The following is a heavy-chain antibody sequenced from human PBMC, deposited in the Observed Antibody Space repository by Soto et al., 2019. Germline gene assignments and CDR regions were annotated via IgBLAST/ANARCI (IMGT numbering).Heavy chain of an antibody. D-gene: IGHD3-16*01. J-gene: IGHJ2*01. CDR2: MYYSGST. Sequence: QVQLQESGPGLVKTSETLSLNCTVTGGSISSYYWSWIRQPPGHGLEWIGYMYYSGSTNYNPSLKSQVTISVEPSKHHFSLKLSAVTAADTAVYYCAIVGPAVWVTDSWYVDLFGRGTLVTVSS. V-gene: IGHV4-59*01. CDR3: AIVGPAVWVTDSWYVDL. CDR1: GGSISSYY.